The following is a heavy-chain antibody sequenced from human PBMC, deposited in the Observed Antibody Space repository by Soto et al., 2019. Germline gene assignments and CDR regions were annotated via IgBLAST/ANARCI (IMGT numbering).Heavy chain of an antibody. Sequence: EVQLVESGGGLVKPGGSLRLSCAGSGFTFSSYSMNWVRQAPGKGLEWVSSISSSSSYIYYADSVKGRFTISRDNAKNSLYLQMNSLRAEDTAVYYCARDNVGGYSYGPAVGYWGQGTLVTVSS. D-gene: IGHD5-18*01. CDR2: ISSSSSYI. V-gene: IGHV3-21*01. CDR1: GFTFSSYS. J-gene: IGHJ4*02. CDR3: ARDNVGGYSYGPAVGY.